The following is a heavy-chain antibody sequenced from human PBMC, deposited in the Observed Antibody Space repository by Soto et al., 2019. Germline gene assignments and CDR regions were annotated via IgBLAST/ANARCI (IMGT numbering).Heavy chain of an antibody. D-gene: IGHD6-6*01. J-gene: IGHJ6*02. CDR2: TYYRSKWYN. CDR3: AREPMAARNYYYYGMDV. Sequence: SQTLSLTCAISGDSVSSNSAAWNWIRQSPSRGLEWLGRTYYRSKWYNDYAVSVKSRITINPDTSKNQFSLQLNSVTPEDTAVYYCAREPMAARNYYYYGMDVWGQGTTVTVSS. V-gene: IGHV6-1*01. CDR1: GDSVSSNSAA.